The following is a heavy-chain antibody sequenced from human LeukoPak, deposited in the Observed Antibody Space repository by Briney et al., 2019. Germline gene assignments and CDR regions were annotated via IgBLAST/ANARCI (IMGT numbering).Heavy chain of an antibody. CDR3: ALWSKTYAFDI. CDR2: IYHSGST. D-gene: IGHD2-21*01. J-gene: IGHJ3*02. Sequence: ASETLSLTCAVSGGSISSSNWWSWVRQPPGKGLEWIGEIYHSGSTNYDPSLKSRVTISVDKSKNQFSLKLSSVTAADTAVYYCALWSKTYAFDIWGQGTMVTVSS. CDR1: GGSISSSNW. V-gene: IGHV4-4*02.